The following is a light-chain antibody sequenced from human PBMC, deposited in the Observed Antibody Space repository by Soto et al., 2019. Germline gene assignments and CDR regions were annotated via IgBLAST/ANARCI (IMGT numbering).Light chain of an antibody. CDR3: LQRSIGFT. J-gene: IGKJ3*01. CDR2: GAS. Sequence: EIVLTQSPATLSLSPGERATLSCRASQSVGSYLAWYQQKRGQAPRLLIYGASYRAPGIPARFSGSGSGTDFTLTISSLEPEDFAVYHCLQRSIGFTFGPGTKVDIK. V-gene: IGKV3-11*01. CDR1: QSVGSY.